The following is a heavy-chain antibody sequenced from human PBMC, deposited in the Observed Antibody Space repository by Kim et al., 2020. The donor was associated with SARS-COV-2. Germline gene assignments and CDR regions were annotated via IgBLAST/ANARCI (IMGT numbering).Heavy chain of an antibody. J-gene: IGHJ4*02. V-gene: IGHV3-11*06. D-gene: IGHD2-2*01. Sequence: GRFTISRDNATNSLYLQMNSLRAEDTAVYYCARAGLRGEIVVVPAAIPDYWGQGTLVTVSS. CDR3: ARAGLRGEIVVVPAAIPDY.